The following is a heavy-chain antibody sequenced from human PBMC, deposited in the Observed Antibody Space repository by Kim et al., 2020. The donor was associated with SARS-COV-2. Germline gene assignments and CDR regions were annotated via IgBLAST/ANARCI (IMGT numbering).Heavy chain of an antibody. D-gene: IGHD6-13*01. CDR2: INHSGST. J-gene: IGHJ4*02. Sequence: SETLSLTCAVYGGSFSGYYWSWIRQPPGKGLEWIGEINHSGSTNYNPSLKSRVTISVDTSKNQFSLKLSSVTAADTAVYYCASAEWLSPSAAAGSVEDYWGQGTLVTVSS. V-gene: IGHV4-34*01. CDR3: ASAEWLSPSAAAGSVEDY. CDR1: GGSFSGYY.